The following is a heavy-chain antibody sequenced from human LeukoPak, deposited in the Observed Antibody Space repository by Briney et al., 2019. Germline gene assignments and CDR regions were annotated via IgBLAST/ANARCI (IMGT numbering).Heavy chain of an antibody. CDR2: MSGSGAST. Sequence: GGSLRLSCAASGFTFSSYAMSWVRQAPGKGLEWVSAMSGSGASTYHADSVKGRFTISRDNSKNTLYLQMNSLRAEDTAVYYCAKARGSGSYYNAFDYWGQGALVTVSS. J-gene: IGHJ4*02. CDR1: GFTFSSYA. D-gene: IGHD3-10*01. V-gene: IGHV3-23*01. CDR3: AKARGSGSYYNAFDY.